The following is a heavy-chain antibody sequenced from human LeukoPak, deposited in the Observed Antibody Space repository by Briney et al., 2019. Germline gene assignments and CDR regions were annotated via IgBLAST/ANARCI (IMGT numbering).Heavy chain of an antibody. CDR1: GGSISGYY. D-gene: IGHD2-15*01. Sequence: SETLSLTCTVSGGSISGYYWSWIRQPPGKGLEWIGNIYYTGSTSYNPSLKSRVTISVGTSKNQISLRLSSVTAADTAVYYCARGGPGYCSGGSCYRLLYYYYYYMDVWGKGTTVTVSS. CDR3: ARGGPGYCSGGSCYRLLYYYYYYMDV. V-gene: IGHV4-59*12. J-gene: IGHJ6*03. CDR2: IYYTGST.